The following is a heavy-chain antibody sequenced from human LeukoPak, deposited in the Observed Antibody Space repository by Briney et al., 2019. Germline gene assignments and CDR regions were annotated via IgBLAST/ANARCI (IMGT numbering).Heavy chain of an antibody. V-gene: IGHV3-30-3*01. D-gene: IGHD3-16*01. Sequence: TGGSLRLSCAASGFTFSNYPMHWVRQAPGKGLDWVAAISYDATNQYYADSVKGRFTISRDNSKNTLSLQMNSLRAEDTALYYCAREAPYYFDFWGRGTQVTVSS. J-gene: IGHJ4*02. CDR2: ISYDATNQ. CDR3: AREAPYYFDF. CDR1: GFTFSNYP.